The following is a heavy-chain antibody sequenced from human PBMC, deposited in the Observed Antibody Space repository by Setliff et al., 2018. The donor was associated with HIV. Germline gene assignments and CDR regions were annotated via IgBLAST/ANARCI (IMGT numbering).Heavy chain of an antibody. CDR1: GFTFSGSA. CDR2: ILDKANNYAT. Sequence: GGSLRLSCAASGFTFSGSAMHWVRQASGKGLEWVGRILDKANNYATAYAASLEGRFTISRDNPKNSLYLQMNSLRVEDTAVYYCARDLDPYFAMAVWGQGTTVTVSS. V-gene: IGHV3-73*01. CDR3: ARDLDPYFAMAV. J-gene: IGHJ6*02.